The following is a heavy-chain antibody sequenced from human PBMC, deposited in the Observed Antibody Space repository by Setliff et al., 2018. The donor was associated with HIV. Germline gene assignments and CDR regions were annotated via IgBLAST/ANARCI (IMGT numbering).Heavy chain of an antibody. J-gene: IGHJ3*02. Sequence: LSLTCTVSGGSISSGSYYWSWIRQPAGKGLEWIGRIYTSGSTNYNPSLKSRVTISVDTSKNQFSLKLGSVTAADTAVYYCARLKPPYCSSRSCYWGAFDIWGQGAMVTVSS. V-gene: IGHV4-61*02. CDR3: ARLKPPYCSSRSCYWGAFDI. CDR1: GGSISSGSYY. D-gene: IGHD2-2*01. CDR2: IYTSGST.